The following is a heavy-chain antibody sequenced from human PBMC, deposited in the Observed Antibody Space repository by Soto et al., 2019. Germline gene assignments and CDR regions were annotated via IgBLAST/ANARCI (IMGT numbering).Heavy chain of an antibody. CDR2: TRSNGEHT. CDR1: GFMFSSFA. CDR3: AKDSKSVSVSAARVYGMDV. D-gene: IGHD2-2*01. V-gene: IGHV3-23*01. Sequence: GGSLRLSCAGSGFMFSSFAMTWVRQAPGKGLEWVSTTRSNGEHTYYADSVKGRFTVSRDNSKNTLFLEMSSLRAEDSAIYYCAKDSKSVSVSAARVYGMDVWGQGTTVTVS. J-gene: IGHJ6*02.